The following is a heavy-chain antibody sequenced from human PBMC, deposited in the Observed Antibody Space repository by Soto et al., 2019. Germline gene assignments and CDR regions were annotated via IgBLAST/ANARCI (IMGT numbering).Heavy chain of an antibody. Sequence: DVQLLESGGDLVQPGGSLRLSREVSGFTIRAYAMSWARRAPGKGLEWVAAITGRGDNTHYEESVKGRFTISRDDSKNTLHLQMNTLRVDDTAIYYCSLGISYYWDYWGQGIQVTVSS. J-gene: IGHJ4*02. CDR2: ITGRGDNT. CDR1: GFTIRAYA. CDR3: SLGISYYWDY. V-gene: IGHV3-23*01. D-gene: IGHD2-21*01.